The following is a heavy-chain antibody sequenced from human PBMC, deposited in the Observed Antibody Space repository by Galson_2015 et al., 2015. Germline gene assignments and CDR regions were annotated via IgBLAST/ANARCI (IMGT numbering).Heavy chain of an antibody. CDR2: INKDGSEK. V-gene: IGHV3-7*03. CDR1: GFTFSSYW. D-gene: IGHD3-10*01. J-gene: IGHJ3*02. Sequence: SLRLSCAASGFTFSSYWMSRVRQAPGKGLEWVANINKDGSEKYYVDSVKGRFTISRDNAKNSLYLQMNSLRAEDTAVYYCAKYGSGSRTAFEIWGQGTMVTVSS. CDR3: AKYGSGSRTAFEI.